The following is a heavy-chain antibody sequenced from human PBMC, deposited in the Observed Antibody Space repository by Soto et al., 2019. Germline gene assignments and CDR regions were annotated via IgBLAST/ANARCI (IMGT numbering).Heavy chain of an antibody. CDR2: IYSSGST. CDR3: ARENILTAAAGKRDFDC. J-gene: IGHJ4*02. CDR1: GGTITSYY. D-gene: IGHD6-13*01. V-gene: IGHV4-4*07. Sequence: SETLSLTCTVSGGTITSYYWSWIRQPAGRGLEWIGRIYSSGSTNYNPSLNSRVIMSVDTSQNQFSLNLSSVTAADTAKYYCARENILTAAAGKRDFDCWGQGTLVTVSS.